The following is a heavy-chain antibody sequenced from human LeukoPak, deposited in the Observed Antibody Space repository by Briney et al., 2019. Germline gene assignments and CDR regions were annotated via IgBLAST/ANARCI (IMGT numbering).Heavy chain of an antibody. D-gene: IGHD6-13*01. CDR1: GFTFDDYA. J-gene: IGHJ4*02. CDR2: ISWNSGSI. V-gene: IGHV3-9*01. Sequence: GGSLRLSCAASGFTFDDYAMHWVRQAPGKGLEWVSGISWNSGSIGYADSVKGRFTISRDNSKNTLYLQMNSLRAEDTAVYYCAKSGGIAATDAGDYWGQGTLVTVSS. CDR3: AKSGGIAATDAGDY.